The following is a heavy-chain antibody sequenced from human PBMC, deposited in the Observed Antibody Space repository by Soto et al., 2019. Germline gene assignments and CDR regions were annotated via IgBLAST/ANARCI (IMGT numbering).Heavy chain of an antibody. Sequence: SETLSLTCTVSGGSISSYYWSWIRQPAGKGLEWIGRIYTSKSTNYNPSLKSRVTMSVDTSKNQFSLKLSTVTAADTAVYYCARDPGITGTTTRFDPWGQGILVTVSS. CDR1: GGSISSYY. D-gene: IGHD1-20*01. CDR3: ARDPGITGTTTRFDP. V-gene: IGHV4-4*07. CDR2: IYTSKST. J-gene: IGHJ5*02.